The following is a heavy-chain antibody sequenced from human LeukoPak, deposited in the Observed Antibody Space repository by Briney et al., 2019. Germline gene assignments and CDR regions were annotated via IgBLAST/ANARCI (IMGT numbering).Heavy chain of an antibody. CDR2: IKQDGSEK. CDR3: TRRISQGSSTYWYFDH. Sequence: PGGSLRLSCAASGFTFSSYWMSWVRQAPGKGLEWVANIKQDGSEKYYVDSVKGRFTISRDDAKNSLYLQMNSLKTEDTAVYYCTRRISQGSSTYWYFDHWGRGTLVTVSS. CDR1: GFTFSSYW. V-gene: IGHV3-7*03. D-gene: IGHD6-6*01. J-gene: IGHJ2*01.